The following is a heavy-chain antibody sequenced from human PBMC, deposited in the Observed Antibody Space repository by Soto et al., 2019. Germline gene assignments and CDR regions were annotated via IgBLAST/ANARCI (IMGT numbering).Heavy chain of an antibody. CDR2: ISYDGTDK. CDR3: VKERYAQLWLEDYGMDV. Sequence: GSLRLSCAASGFTFSSYGIHWVRQAPGKGLEWVALISYDGTDKYYADSVKGRFTISRDNSKNTLYLQMSSLGPEDTAVYYCVKERYAQLWLEDYGMDVWGQGTTVTVSS. CDR1: GFTFSSYG. J-gene: IGHJ6*02. V-gene: IGHV3-30*18. D-gene: IGHD5-18*01.